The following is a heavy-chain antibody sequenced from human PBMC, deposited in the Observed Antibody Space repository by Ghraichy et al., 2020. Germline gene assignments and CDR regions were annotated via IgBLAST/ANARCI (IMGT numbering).Heavy chain of an antibody. CDR2: IKQDGSDQ. J-gene: IGHJ6*02. D-gene: IGHD6-19*01. Sequence: GGSLRLSCAASGFTVSAYWMSWVRQAPGKGLEWVASIKQDGSDQYYVDSVMGRFIISRDTANNSLYLQMNSLRAGDTALYYCVGISGWAGLMDVWGQGTTFTVSS. CDR3: VGISGWAGLMDV. V-gene: IGHV3-7*03. CDR1: GFTVSAYW.